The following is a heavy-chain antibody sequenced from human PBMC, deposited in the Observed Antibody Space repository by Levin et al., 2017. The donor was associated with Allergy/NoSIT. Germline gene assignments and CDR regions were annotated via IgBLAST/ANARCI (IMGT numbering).Heavy chain of an antibody. D-gene: IGHD3-3*01. Sequence: SETLSLTCTVSGGSISSSSYYWGWIRQPPGKGLEWIGSIYYSGSTYYNPSLKSRVTISVDTSKNQFSLKLSSVTAADTAVYYCARQVGVALGVVDYWGQGTLVTVSS. V-gene: IGHV4-39*01. CDR2: IYYSGST. J-gene: IGHJ4*02. CDR1: GGSISSSSYY. CDR3: ARQVGVALGVVDY.